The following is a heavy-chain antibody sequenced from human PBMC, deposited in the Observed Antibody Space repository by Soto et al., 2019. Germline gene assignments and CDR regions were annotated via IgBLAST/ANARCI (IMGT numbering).Heavy chain of an antibody. D-gene: IGHD3-22*01. CDR3: AKSTYYYDSSGNDAFDI. V-gene: IGHV3-30*18. CDR1: GFTFSSYG. CDR2: ISYDGSNK. J-gene: IGHJ3*02. Sequence: GGSLRLSCAASGFTFSSYGMHWVRQAPGKGLEWVAVISYDGSNKYYADSVKGRFTISRDNSKNTLYLQMNSLRAEDTAVHYCAKSTYYYDSSGNDAFDIWGQGTMVTVSS.